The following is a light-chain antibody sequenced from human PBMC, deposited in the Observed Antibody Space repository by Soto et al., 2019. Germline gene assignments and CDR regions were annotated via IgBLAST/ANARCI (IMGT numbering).Light chain of an antibody. CDR3: QSYDSSLSGVV. J-gene: IGLJ2*01. CDR1: SSNIGAGYD. CDR2: ANS. V-gene: IGLV1-40*01. Sequence: QSVLTQPPSVSGAPGQRVTISCTGISSNIGAGYDVHWYQQLPGTAPKLLIYANSNRPSGVPDRFSGSKSGTSASLAITGLQAEDEADYYCQSYDSSLSGVVFGGGTKVTVL.